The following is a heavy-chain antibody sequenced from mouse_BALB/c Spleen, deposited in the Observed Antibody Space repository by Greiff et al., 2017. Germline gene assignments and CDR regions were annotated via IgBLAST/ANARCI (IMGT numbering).Heavy chain of an antibody. J-gene: IGHJ4*01. Sequence: EVKVVESGGGLVQPGGSLKLSCAASGFTFSSYTMSWVRQTPEKRLEWVAYISNGGGSTYYPDTVKGRFTISRDNAKNTLYLQMSSLKSEDTAMYYCARHEAVSYYGSSGAMDYWGQGTSVTVSS. CDR3: ARHEAVSYYGSSGAMDY. D-gene: IGHD1-1*01. CDR2: ISNGGGST. CDR1: GFTFSSYT. V-gene: IGHV5-12-2*01.